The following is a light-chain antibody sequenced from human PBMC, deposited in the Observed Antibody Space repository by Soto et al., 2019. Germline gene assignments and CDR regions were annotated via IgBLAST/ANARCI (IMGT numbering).Light chain of an antibody. V-gene: IGKV3-15*01. CDR2: GAS. J-gene: IGKJ5*01. Sequence: IVMTASPTTLSVSPRERATLSCRASQSVSSNLAWYQQKPGQAPRLLIYGASTRATGIPARFSGSGSGTEFTLTISSLQSEDFAVYYCQQYNNWPITFGQGTRLEIK. CDR1: QSVSSN. CDR3: QQYNNWPIT.